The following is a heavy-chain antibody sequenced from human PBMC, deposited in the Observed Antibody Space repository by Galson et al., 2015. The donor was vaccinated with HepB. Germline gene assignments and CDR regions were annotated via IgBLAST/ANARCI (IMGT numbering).Heavy chain of an antibody. J-gene: IGHJ4*02. CDR3: ARNNYFDL. CDR1: GGSISSYW. CDR2: IYTTGST. V-gene: IGHV4-4*07. Sequence: SETLSLTCTVSGGSISSYWWSWIRQPAGKGLEWIGRIYTTGSTNYNPSLKSRIIMSVDTSKKQVSLRLRSATAADTAVYYCARNNYFDLWGQGTLVTVSS.